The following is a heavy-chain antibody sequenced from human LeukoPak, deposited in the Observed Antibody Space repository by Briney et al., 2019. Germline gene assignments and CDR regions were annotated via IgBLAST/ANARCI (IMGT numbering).Heavy chain of an antibody. CDR2: ISGYKGNT. V-gene: IGHV1-18*01. Sequence: ASVKVSCTPSDYTFISRGVSWVRQAPGQGLEWMGWISGYKGNTKYAQKLQGRVTMTTDTSTSTAYMELRSLRADDTAVYYCAVWFGDVSDFLGPWDDWGQGTLVTVSS. J-gene: IGHJ4*02. D-gene: IGHD3-10*01. CDR1: DYTFISRG. CDR3: AVWFGDVSDFLGPWDD.